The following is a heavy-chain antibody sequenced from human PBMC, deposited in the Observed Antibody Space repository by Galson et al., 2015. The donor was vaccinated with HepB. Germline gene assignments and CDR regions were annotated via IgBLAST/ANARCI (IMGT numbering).Heavy chain of an antibody. J-gene: IGHJ4*02. CDR2: IDWDDDK. CDR3: ARSVQVGATTLDY. V-gene: IGHV2-70*11. Sequence: PALVKPTQTLTLTCTFSGFSLSTSGMCVSWIRQPPGKALEWLARIDWDDDKYYSTSLKTRLTTSKDTSKNQVVLTMTNMDPVDTATYYCARSVQVGATTLDYWGQGTLVTVSS. D-gene: IGHD1-26*01. CDR1: GFSLSTSGMC.